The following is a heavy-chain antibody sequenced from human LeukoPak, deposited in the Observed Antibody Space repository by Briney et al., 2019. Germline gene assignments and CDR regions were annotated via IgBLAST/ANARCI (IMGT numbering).Heavy chain of an antibody. J-gene: IGHJ6*02. V-gene: IGHV3-23*01. D-gene: IGHD6-13*01. Sequence: PGGSLRLSCAASGFTGSHNYMSWVRQAPGKGLEWVSAISGSGGSTYYADSVKGRFTISRDNSKNTLYLQMNSLRAEDTAVYYCAKDSLAAAATLRNVDYYYGMDVWGQGTTVTVSS. CDR2: ISGSGGST. CDR3: AKDSLAAAATLRNVDYYYGMDV. CDR1: GFTGSHNY.